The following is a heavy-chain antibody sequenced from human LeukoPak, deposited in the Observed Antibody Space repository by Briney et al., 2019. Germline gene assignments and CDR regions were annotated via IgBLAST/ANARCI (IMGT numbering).Heavy chain of an antibody. Sequence: GGSLRLSCAASGFNFRDFSMHWVRQVPGKGLEWVSLVSGDGDTTHYADSVRGRFTISRDNSKNTLYLQMNSLRVEDTAVHFCAKTLYSGSWYFDYWGQGTLVAVSS. CDR2: VSGDGDTT. CDR3: AKTLYSGSWYFDY. CDR1: GFNFRDFS. V-gene: IGHV3-23*01. D-gene: IGHD6-13*01. J-gene: IGHJ4*02.